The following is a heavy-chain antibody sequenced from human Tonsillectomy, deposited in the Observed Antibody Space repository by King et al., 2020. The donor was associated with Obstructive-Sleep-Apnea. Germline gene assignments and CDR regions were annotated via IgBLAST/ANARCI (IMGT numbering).Heavy chain of an antibody. D-gene: IGHD6-13*01. CDR1: GFTFSTYA. CDR2: ISYDGSHK. V-gene: IGHV3-30-3*01. Sequence: VQLVESGGGVVQPGRSLRLSCAASGFTFSTYAMHWVRQVPGKGLEWVAVISYDGSHKYYSDSLKGRFTISRDNSKNTLYLQMNSLIPGDTDAYYCARTAVDPYSSSGYYYYYGMDVWGQGTTVTVSS. J-gene: IGHJ6*02. CDR3: ARTAVDPYSSSGYYYYYGMDV.